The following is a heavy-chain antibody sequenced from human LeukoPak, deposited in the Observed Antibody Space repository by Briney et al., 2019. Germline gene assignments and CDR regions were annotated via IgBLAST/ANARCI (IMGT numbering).Heavy chain of an antibody. J-gene: IGHJ4*02. Sequence: GASVKVSCKASGYTFTSNDINWVRQATGQGLGWMGWMNPNSGNTGCAQKFQGRVTMTRNTPITTAYMELSSLRSEDTAVYYCASGPAWEGYRYYFDYWGQGTLVTVSS. V-gene: IGHV1-8*02. CDR1: GYTFTSND. D-gene: IGHD1-26*01. CDR2: MNPNSGNT. CDR3: ASGPAWEGYRYYFDY.